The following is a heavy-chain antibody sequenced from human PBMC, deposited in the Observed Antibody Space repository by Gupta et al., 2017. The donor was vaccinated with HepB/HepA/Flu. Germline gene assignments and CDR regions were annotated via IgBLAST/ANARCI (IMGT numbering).Heavy chain of an antibody. D-gene: IGHD3-22*01. J-gene: IGHJ6*02. CDR3: TRQDYDTSGYYNYGMDV. V-gene: IGHV3-73*01. Sequence: AYAVSVKGRFTISRDDSKNTAYLQMNSLNTEDTAVYYCTRQDYDTSGYYNYGMDVWGQGTTVTVS.